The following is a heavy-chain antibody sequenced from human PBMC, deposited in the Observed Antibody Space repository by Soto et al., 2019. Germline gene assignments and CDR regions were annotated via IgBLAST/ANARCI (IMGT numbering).Heavy chain of an antibody. Sequence: GGSLRRSWGGSGFTFSSYAMSWVRQAPGKGLEWVSAISGSGGSTYYADSVKGRFTISRDNSKNTLYLQMNSLRAEDTAVYYCAKDPVRYSRRAFDPWGQGTLVTVSS. CDR1: GFTFSSYA. CDR3: AKDPVRYSRRAFDP. J-gene: IGHJ5*02. V-gene: IGHV3-23*01. CDR2: ISGSGGST. D-gene: IGHD6-13*01.